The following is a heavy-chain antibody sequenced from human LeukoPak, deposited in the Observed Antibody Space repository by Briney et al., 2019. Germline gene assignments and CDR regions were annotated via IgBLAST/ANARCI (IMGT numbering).Heavy chain of an antibody. D-gene: IGHD3/OR15-3a*01. CDR3: ARCSFWTAYSFDY. CDR1: GFTFNTYN. J-gene: IGHJ4*02. Sequence: GGSLRLSCVASGFTFNTYNFVWVRQAPGKGLEWLSYLSSSENTIYYADSVGGRFTISRDNAKDSLFLQMNSVRAEDTAVYYCARCSFWTAYSFDYWGQGTLVTVSS. CDR2: LSSSENTI. V-gene: IGHV3-48*01.